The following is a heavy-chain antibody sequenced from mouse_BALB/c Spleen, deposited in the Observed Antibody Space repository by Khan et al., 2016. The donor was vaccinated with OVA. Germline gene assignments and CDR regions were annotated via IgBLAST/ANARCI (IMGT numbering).Heavy chain of an antibody. J-gene: IGHJ4*01. CDR1: GYSFTSHT. Sequence: QVQLQQSGAELARPGASVKMSCKASGYSFTSHTMHWVKQRPGQGLEWIGYINPRSGYTNYNQKFNDKATLTADKSSSTAYMQLSSLTSEDSAVYYCARRMTGYALDYWGQGTSVTVSS. D-gene: IGHD2-10*02. V-gene: IGHV1-4*01. CDR2: INPRSGYT. CDR3: ARRMTGYALDY.